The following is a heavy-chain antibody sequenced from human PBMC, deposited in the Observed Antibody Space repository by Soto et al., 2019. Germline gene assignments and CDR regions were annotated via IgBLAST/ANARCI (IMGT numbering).Heavy chain of an antibody. CDR1: GFTFSSYG. CDR3: ASHPSITGTDY. V-gene: IGHV3-33*01. Sequence: GGSLRLSCAASGFTFSSYGMHWVRQAPGKGLEWVAVIWYDGSNKYYADSVKGRFTISRDNSKNTLYLQMNSLRAEDTAVYYCASHPSITGTDYWGQGTLVTVSS. J-gene: IGHJ4*02. D-gene: IGHD1-20*01. CDR2: IWYDGSNK.